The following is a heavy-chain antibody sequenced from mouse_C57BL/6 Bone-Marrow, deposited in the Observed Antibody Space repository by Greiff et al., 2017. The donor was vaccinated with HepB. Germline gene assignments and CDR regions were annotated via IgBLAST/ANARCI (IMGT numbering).Heavy chain of an antibody. CDR3: TREAAQATASWFAY. Sequence: EVKLQESGGGLVQPGGSMKLSCAASGFTFSDAWMDWVRQSPEKGLEWVAEIRNKANNHATYYAESVKGRFTISRDDSKSSVYLQMNSLRAEDTGIYYCTREAAQATASWFAYWGQGTLVTVSA. D-gene: IGHD3-2*02. J-gene: IGHJ3*01. CDR2: IRNKANNHAT. V-gene: IGHV6-6*01. CDR1: GFTFSDAW.